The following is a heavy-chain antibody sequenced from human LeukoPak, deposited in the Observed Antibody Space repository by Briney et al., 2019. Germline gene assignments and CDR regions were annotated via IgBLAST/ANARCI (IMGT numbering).Heavy chain of an antibody. CDR1: GGSIRNDY. CDR2: IYYSGTT. V-gene: IGHV4-59*01. D-gene: IGHD6-13*01. J-gene: IGHJ5*02. CDR3: ARRSSSWKNWFDP. Sequence: SETLSLTCAVSGGSIRNDYWTWIRQPPGKGLEWIGYIYYSGTTNYNPSLKSRVTMSVDMSKNQFSLKLSSVTAADTAVYYCARRSSSWKNWFDPWGQGTLVTVSS.